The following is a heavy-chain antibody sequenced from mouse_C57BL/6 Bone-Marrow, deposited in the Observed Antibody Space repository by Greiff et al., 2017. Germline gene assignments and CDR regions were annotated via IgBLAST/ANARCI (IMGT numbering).Heavy chain of an antibody. J-gene: IGHJ4*01. CDR3: ARHGRDGYSYYDYAIDY. CDR2: FYPGSGSI. D-gene: IGHD2-3*01. V-gene: IGHV1-62-2*01. CDR1: GYTFTEYT. Sequence: VQLQQSGAELVKPGASVKLSCKASGYTFTEYTIHWVKQRSGQGLEWIGWFYPGSGSIKYNEKFKDKATLTANKSSSAVYMELSRLTSEDSAVYFCARHGRDGYSYYDYAIDYWGQGTTVTVS.